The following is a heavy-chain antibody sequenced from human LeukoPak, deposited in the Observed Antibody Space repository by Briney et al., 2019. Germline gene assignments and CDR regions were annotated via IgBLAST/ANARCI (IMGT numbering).Heavy chain of an antibody. CDR2: IYYSGST. D-gene: IGHD6-19*01. J-gene: IGHJ4*02. CDR3: ARHTRGWSIDY. Sequence: SETLCLTCTVSGGSISSSSYYWGWIRQPPGRGLESIGSIYYSGSTYNNTSLKSRVIISVDTSKNQFSLRLSSVTAADAAVYYCARHTRGWSIDYWGQGTLVTVSS. V-gene: IGHV4-39*01. CDR1: GGSISSSSYY.